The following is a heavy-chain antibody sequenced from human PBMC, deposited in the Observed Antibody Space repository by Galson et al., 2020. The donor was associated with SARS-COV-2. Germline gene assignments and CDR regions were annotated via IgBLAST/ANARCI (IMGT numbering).Heavy chain of an antibody. V-gene: IGHV3-9*01. CDR3: ARVKHQLVRGYDCFGH. J-gene: IGHJ4*02. D-gene: IGHD6-13*01. CDR1: GFTFEDYA. CDR2: ISGNSGSI. Sequence: SLKISCAASGFTFEDYAMHWVRQAPGKDLEWVAGISGNSGSIGQADSVEGRFTMSRDNAKNSLYLQMNSLRPEDTAMYYCARVKHQLVRGYDCFGHWGQGILVVGSS.